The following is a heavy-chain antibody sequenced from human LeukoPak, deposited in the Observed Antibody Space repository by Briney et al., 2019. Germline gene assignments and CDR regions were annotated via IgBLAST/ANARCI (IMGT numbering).Heavy chain of an antibody. D-gene: IGHD3-16*01. J-gene: IGHJ6*02. CDR2: ISGSGATT. Sequence: WGSLRLSCAASGFTFSNYAMSWVGQAPGKGLEWVSVISGSGATTYYADSVKGRFTISRDNSKNTLYLQVDSLRAEDTAVYYCAKGLWGAYYYGMDVWGRGTTVTVSS. V-gene: IGHV3-23*01. CDR3: AKGLWGAYYYGMDV. CDR1: GFTFSNYA.